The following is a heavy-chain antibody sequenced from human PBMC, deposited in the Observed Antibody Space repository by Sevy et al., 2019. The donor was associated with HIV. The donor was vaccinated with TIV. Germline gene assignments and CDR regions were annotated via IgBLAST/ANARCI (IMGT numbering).Heavy chain of an antibody. Sequence: GGSLRLSCAASGFTFSSYSMNWVRQAPGKGLERVSSISSSSSYIYYADSVKGRFTISRDNAKNSLYLQMNSLRAEDTAVYYCARGGYDYVWGSYRQPSSPLDVWGQGTTVTVSS. V-gene: IGHV3-21*01. J-gene: IGHJ6*02. CDR3: ARGGYDYVWGSYRQPSSPLDV. D-gene: IGHD3-16*02. CDR1: GFTFSSYS. CDR2: ISSSSSYI.